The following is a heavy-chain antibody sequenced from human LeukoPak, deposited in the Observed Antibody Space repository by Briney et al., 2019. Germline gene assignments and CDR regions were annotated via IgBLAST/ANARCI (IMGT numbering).Heavy chain of an antibody. J-gene: IGHJ4*02. Sequence: SETLSLTCTVSGGSISSSSYYWGWIRQPPGKGLEWIGSIYYSGSTYYNPSLKSRVTISVDTSKNQFSLKLSSVTAADTAVYYCARSVAGDVLDYWGQGTLVTVSS. V-gene: IGHV4-39*07. CDR2: IYYSGST. CDR1: GGSISSSSYY. CDR3: ARSVAGDVLDY. D-gene: IGHD6-19*01.